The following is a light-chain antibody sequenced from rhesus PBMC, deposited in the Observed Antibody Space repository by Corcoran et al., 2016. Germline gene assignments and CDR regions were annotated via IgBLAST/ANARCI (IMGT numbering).Light chain of an antibody. CDR3: QQGNSNPLT. V-gene: IGKV1-32*02. CDR1: PGISSY. Sequence: DIQMSQSPSSLSAFVGDRVTITCRASPGISSYLNWYQQKRGKAPKLLIYNANSLASGVPSRFSGSGSGTEFTLTISSLQPEDFATYYCQQGNSNPLTFGGGTKVELK. CDR2: NAN. J-gene: IGKJ4*01.